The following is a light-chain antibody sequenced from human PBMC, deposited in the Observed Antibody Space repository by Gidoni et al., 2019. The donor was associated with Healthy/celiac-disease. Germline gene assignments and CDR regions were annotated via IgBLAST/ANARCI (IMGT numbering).Light chain of an antibody. Sequence: DIPMTQSPSSLSASVGDRVTTTCRASPSISSYLNWYQQKPGKAPKLLIYAASSLQSGVPSRFSGSGSGTDFTLTISSLQPEDFATYYCQQSDSTPTFGQGTKVEIK. V-gene: IGKV1-39*01. CDR1: PSISSY. CDR2: AAS. CDR3: QQSDSTPT. J-gene: IGKJ1*01.